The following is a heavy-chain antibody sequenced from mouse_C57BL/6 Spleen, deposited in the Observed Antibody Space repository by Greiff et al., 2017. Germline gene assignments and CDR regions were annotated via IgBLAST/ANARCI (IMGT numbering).Heavy chain of an antibody. CDR2: IVPSDSYT. CDR1: GYTFTSYW. D-gene: IGHD1-1*02. J-gene: IGHJ3*01. Sequence: VQLQQPGAELVKPGASLTLSCKASGYTFTSYWMQWVKQRPGQGLEWIGEIVPSDSYTNYRQKFKGQATLTVDTSSSTAYLQHSSLTSEDSAVYYCASEVACWGQGTLVTVSA. V-gene: IGHV1-50*01. CDR3: ASEVAC.